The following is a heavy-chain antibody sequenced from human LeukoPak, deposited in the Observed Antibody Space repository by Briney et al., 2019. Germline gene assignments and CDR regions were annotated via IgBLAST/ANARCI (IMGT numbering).Heavy chain of an antibody. D-gene: IGHD6-19*01. CDR3: ASHSGWYERFDY. CDR2: IKQDGSEK. Sequence: PGGSLRLSCAASGFTFSSYWMSWVHQAPGKGLEWVANIKQDGSEKYYVDSVKGRFTISRDNAKNSLYLRMNSLRAEDTAVYYCASHSGWYERFDYWGQGTLVTVSS. J-gene: IGHJ4*02. CDR1: GFTFSSYW. V-gene: IGHV3-7*01.